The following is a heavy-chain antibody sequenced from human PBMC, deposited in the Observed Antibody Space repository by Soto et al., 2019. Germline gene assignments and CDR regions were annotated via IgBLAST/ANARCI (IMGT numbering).Heavy chain of an antibody. J-gene: IGHJ4*02. CDR2: IKDGGRT. CDR3: ARGQEGVVATH. CDR1: GGSLSGYY. V-gene: IGHV4-34*01. D-gene: IGHD5-12*01. Sequence: QVQLQQWGAGLLKPSETLSLNCAVNGGSLSGYYWSWIRQPPGKGLEWIGEIKDGGRTNYSPSLMSRDTILSEESTNQSSLRLYSVIAADTGVYYCARGQEGVVATHWDQGTLVTVSS.